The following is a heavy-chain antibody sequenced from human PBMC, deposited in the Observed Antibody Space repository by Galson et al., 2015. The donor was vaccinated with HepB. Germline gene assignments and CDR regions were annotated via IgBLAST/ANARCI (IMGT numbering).Heavy chain of an antibody. V-gene: IGHV3-30-3*01. Sequence: SLRLSCAASGFTFSSYAMHWVRQAPGKGLEWVAVISYDGSNKYYADSVKGRFTISRDNSKNTLYLQMNSLRAEDTAVYYCARREYYDILTGNGGLDYWGQGTLVTVSS. D-gene: IGHD3-9*01. CDR1: GFTFSSYA. CDR2: ISYDGSNK. J-gene: IGHJ4*02. CDR3: ARREYYDILTGNGGLDY.